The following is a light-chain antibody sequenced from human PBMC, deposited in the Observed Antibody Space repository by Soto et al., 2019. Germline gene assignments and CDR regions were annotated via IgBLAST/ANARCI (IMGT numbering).Light chain of an antibody. CDR1: QSVSSSY. V-gene: IGKV3-20*01. Sequence: EIVLTQSPGTLSLSPGERATLSCRASQSVSSSYLAWYQQKPGQAPRLLIYGASSRATGIPDRFSGSGSGTDFTLTISRLEPEDFAVYYCQQYGSSPGTLGPGNKVDIK. CDR2: GAS. CDR3: QQYGSSPGT. J-gene: IGKJ3*01.